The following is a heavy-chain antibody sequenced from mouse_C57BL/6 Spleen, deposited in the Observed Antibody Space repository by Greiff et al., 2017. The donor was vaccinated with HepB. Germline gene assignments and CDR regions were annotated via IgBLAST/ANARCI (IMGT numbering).Heavy chain of an antibody. CDR2: INPDSSTI. J-gene: IGHJ1*03. Sequence: DVKLQESGGGLVQPGGSLKLSCAASGIDFSRYWMSWVRRAPGKGLEWIGEINPDSSTINYAPSLKDKFIISRDNAKNTLYLQMSKVRSEDTALYYCARDANWAYWYFDVWGTGTTVTVSS. V-gene: IGHV4-1*01. D-gene: IGHD4-1*01. CDR1: GIDFSRYW. CDR3: ARDANWAYWYFDV.